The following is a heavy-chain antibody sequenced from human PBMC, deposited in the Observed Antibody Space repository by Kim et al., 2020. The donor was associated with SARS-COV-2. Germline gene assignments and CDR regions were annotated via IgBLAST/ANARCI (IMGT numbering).Heavy chain of an antibody. CDR2: IIPIFGTA. V-gene: IGHV1-69*13. CDR3: ARGGYYLYGWFDP. CDR1: GGTFSSYA. Sequence: SVKVSCKASGGTFSSYAISWVRQAPGQGLEWMGGIIPIFGTANYAQKFQGRVTITADESTSTAYMELSSLRSEDTAVYYCARGGYYLYGWFDPWGQGTLVTVSS. D-gene: IGHD3-3*01. J-gene: IGHJ5*02.